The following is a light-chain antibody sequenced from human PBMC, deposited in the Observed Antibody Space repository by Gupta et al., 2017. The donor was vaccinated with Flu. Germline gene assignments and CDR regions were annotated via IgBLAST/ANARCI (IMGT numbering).Light chain of an antibody. J-gene: IGKJ1*01. CDR2: KAP. Sequence: PSTLSASVGDRVTITCRASQSISSWLAWYLQKPGQAPKLLIYKAPNLKSGVPSRFSGRGSGTEFTLTISSLQPDDFATYYCQQYNSYSWTFGQGTRVEIK. CDR1: QSISSW. V-gene: IGKV1-5*03. CDR3: QQYNSYSWT.